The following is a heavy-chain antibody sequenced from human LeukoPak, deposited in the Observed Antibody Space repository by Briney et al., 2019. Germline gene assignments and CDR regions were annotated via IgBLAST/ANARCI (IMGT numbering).Heavy chain of an antibody. V-gene: IGHV3-74*01. CDR1: GFSFSRFW. CDR3: VREDIVVLTTLDH. D-gene: IGHD2-21*02. Sequence: GGPLRLSCAASGFSFSRFWMHWVRQSPGKGLVWISRITSDRRKRDYADSVKGRFTISRDNAKNTLYLQMNSLRTEDTAVYFCVREDIVVLTTLDHWGQGSLVPDSS. J-gene: IGHJ4*02. CDR2: ITSDRRKR.